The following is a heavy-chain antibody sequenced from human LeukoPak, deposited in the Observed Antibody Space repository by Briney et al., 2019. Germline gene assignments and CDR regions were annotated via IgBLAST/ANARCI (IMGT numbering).Heavy chain of an antibody. CDR2: ISGNGDST. D-gene: IGHD5-18*01. V-gene: IGHV3-23*01. Sequence: GGSLRLSCAASGFTFSSYSMSWVRQAPGKGLEWVSGISGNGDSTYYADSVKGRFTISRDNAKNTLYLQMNSLRAEDTAVYYCARAMVGGYSYGSPSDYWGQGTLVTVSS. J-gene: IGHJ4*02. CDR1: GFTFSSYS. CDR3: ARAMVGGYSYGSPSDY.